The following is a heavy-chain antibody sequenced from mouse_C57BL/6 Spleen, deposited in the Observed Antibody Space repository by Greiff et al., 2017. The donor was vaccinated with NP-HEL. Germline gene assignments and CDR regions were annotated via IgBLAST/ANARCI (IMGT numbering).Heavy chain of an antibody. CDR3: TAYYYGKDY. V-gene: IGHV14-4*01. CDR1: GFNIKDDY. D-gene: IGHD1-1*01. CDR2: IDPENGDT. Sequence: DVKLQESGAELVRPGASVKLSCTASGFNIKDDYMHWVKQRPEQGLEWIGWIDPENGDTEYASKFQGKATITADTSSNTAYLQLSSLTSEDTAVYYCTAYYYGKDYWGQGTTLTVSS. J-gene: IGHJ2*01.